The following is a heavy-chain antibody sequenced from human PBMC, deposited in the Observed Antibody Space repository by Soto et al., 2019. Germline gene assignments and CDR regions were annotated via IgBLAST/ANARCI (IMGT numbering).Heavy chain of an antibody. CDR2: IKSKTDGGTT. CDR1: GFTFSNAW. V-gene: IGHV3-15*01. D-gene: IGHD6-19*01. Sequence: GGSLRLSCAASGFTFSNAWMSWVRQAPGKGLEWVGRIKSKTDGGTTDYAAPVKGRFTISRDDSKNTLYLQMNSLKTEDTAVYYCTTFSSGWPKYYFDYWGQGTLVTVSS. CDR3: TTFSSGWPKYYFDY. J-gene: IGHJ4*02.